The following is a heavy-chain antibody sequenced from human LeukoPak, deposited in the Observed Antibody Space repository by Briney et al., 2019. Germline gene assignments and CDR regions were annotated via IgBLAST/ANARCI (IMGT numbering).Heavy chain of an antibody. J-gene: IGHJ4*02. Sequence: TGGSLRLSCAASGFTFSDYYMSWMRQAPGKGLEWVSYISSSGSTIYYADSVKGRFTISRDNAKNSLYLQMNSLRAEDTAVYYCARVPGQGAPIDYWGQGTLVTVSS. CDR2: ISSSGSTI. V-gene: IGHV3-11*01. CDR1: GFTFSDYY. CDR3: ARVPGQGAPIDY.